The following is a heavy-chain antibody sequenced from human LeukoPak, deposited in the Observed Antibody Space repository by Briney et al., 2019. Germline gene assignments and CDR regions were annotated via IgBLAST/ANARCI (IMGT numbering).Heavy chain of an antibody. CDR3: GSSYASATYFDF. V-gene: IGHV4-59*01. CDR1: GGSISSYY. Sequence: SETLSLTCTVSGGSISSYYWSWIRQPPGKGLEWIGYIYYSGSTKYNPSLKSRVTISEDTSKNQFSLKLSSVTAADTAVYYCGSSYASATYFDFWGQGTLVTVSS. D-gene: IGHD3-10*01. J-gene: IGHJ4*02. CDR2: IYYSGST.